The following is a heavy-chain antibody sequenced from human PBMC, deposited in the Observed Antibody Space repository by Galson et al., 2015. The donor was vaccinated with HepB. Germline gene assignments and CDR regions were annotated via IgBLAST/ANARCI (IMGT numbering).Heavy chain of an antibody. V-gene: IGHV5-51*01. D-gene: IGHD4-23*01. CDR2: IYPGDSDT. Sequence: QSGAEVKKPGESLKISCKGSGYSFTSYWIGWVRQMPGKGLEWMGIIYPGDSDTRYSPPFQGQVTISADKSISTAYLQWSSLKASDTAVYYCARYRYDGGNSIGYFDYWGQGTLVTVSS. CDR3: ARYRYDGGNSIGYFDY. J-gene: IGHJ4*02. CDR1: GYSFTSYW.